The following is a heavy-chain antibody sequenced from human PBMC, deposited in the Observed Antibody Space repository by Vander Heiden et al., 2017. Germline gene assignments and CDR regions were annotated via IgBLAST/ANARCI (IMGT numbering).Heavy chain of an antibody. J-gene: IGHJ6*02. CDR2: IRGSGCST. CDR3: ANVGLLLWFGEEQGGDYYGMDV. Sequence: EVQLLESGGGLVQPGGSLRLSCAASGFTFSSYAMSWVRQAPGKGLEWVAAIRGSGCSTYYADSVKGRFTITRHNTKNTLYLQMNSLSAEDTAVYYCANVGLLLWFGEEQGGDYYGMDVWVQGTTVTVSS. V-gene: IGHV3-23*01. CDR1: GFTFSSYA. D-gene: IGHD3-10*01.